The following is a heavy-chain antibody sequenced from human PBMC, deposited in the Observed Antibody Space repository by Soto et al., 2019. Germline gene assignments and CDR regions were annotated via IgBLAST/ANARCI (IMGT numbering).Heavy chain of an antibody. J-gene: IGHJ4*02. CDR1: GDSISSPNW. CDR3: AKSEDCSPFDY. Sequence: PSETLSLTCGISGDSISSPNWWTWVRQPPGEGLEWIGEIYHSGSTNYNPSLKSRVTISLDKSKNQFSLRLRSLTAADTAIYYCAKSEDCSPFDYWGQGILVTVSS. V-gene: IGHV4-4*02. D-gene: IGHD2-21*02. CDR2: IYHSGST.